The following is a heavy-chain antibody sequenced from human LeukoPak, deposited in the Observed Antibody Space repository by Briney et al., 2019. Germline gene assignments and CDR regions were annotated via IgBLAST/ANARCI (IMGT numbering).Heavy chain of an antibody. J-gene: IGHJ6*03. CDR1: GGSISSYY. D-gene: IGHD1-26*01. CDR3: ARHRSGSYSPTDTYYYHMDV. CDR2: IYTSGST. V-gene: IGHV4-4*07. Sequence: SETLSLTCTVSGGSISSYYWSWIRQPAGKGLEWIGRIYTSGSTNYNPSLKSRVTMSADTSKNQFSLKLSSVTAADTAVYYCARHRSGSYSPTDTYYYHMDVWGKGTTVT.